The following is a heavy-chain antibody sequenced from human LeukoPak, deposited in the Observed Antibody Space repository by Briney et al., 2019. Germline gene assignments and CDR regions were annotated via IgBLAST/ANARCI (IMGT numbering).Heavy chain of an antibody. CDR3: AKLTVTTDSVEVDY. J-gene: IGHJ6*02. D-gene: IGHD4-17*01. Sequence: GSLRLSCAASGFTFSSYGMHWVRQAPGKGLEWVAVISYDGSNKYYADSVKGRFTISRDNSKNTLYLQMNSLRAEDTAVYYCAKLTVTTDSVEVDYWGQGTTVTVSS. V-gene: IGHV3-30*18. CDR2: ISYDGSNK. CDR1: GFTFSSYG.